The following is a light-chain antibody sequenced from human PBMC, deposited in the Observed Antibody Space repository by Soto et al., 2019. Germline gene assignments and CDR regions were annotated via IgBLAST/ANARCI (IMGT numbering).Light chain of an antibody. CDR1: QSISTW. CDR3: QQYDSYSLWT. Sequence: DIQITQSPSTLSASVGDRVTITCRASQSISTWLAWYQQKPGKAPKLLIYKASSLESGVPSRFSGSGSGTEFTLTISSLQPDDFATYYRQQYDSYSLWTFGQGTKVEIK. J-gene: IGKJ1*01. V-gene: IGKV1-5*03. CDR2: KAS.